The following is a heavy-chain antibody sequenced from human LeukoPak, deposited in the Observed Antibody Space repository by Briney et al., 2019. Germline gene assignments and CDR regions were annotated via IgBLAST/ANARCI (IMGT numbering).Heavy chain of an antibody. Sequence: KPSETLSLTCAGYGGSFSGYYWSWIRQPPGKGLEWIGEINHSGSTNYNPSLKSRVTISVDTSKNQFSLKLSSVTAADTAVYYCAARQRRGYSYGPYYFDYWGQGTLVTVSS. CDR1: GGSFSGYY. V-gene: IGHV4-34*01. CDR3: AARQRRGYSYGPYYFDY. J-gene: IGHJ4*02. D-gene: IGHD5-18*01. CDR2: INHSGST.